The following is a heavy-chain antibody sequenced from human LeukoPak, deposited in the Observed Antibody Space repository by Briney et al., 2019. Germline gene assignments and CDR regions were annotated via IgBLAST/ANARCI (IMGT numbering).Heavy chain of an antibody. Sequence: GGSLRLSCAASGFTFSSYAMSWVRQAPGKGLEWVSAISGSGGSTYYADSVKGRFTISRDNSKSTLYLQMNSLRAEDTAVYYCAKDGETYYDILTGYYVVDYWGQGTLVTVSS. J-gene: IGHJ4*02. D-gene: IGHD3-9*01. V-gene: IGHV3-23*01. CDR3: AKDGETYYDILTGYYVVDY. CDR1: GFTFSSYA. CDR2: ISGSGGST.